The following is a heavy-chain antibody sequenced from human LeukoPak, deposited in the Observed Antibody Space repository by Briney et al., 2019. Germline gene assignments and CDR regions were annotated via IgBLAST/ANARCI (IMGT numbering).Heavy chain of an antibody. J-gene: IGHJ4*02. V-gene: IGHV1-18*01. CDR1: GYTFTSYG. CDR3: ASHKRGYCSGGSCYSVSSLDY. Sequence: ASVKVSCKASGYTFTSYGISWVRQAPGQGLEWMGWISAYNGNTNYAQKLQGRVTMTTDTSTSTAYMELRSLRSDDTAVYYCASHKRGYCSGGSCYSVSSLDYWGQGTLVTVSS. CDR2: ISAYNGNT. D-gene: IGHD2-15*01.